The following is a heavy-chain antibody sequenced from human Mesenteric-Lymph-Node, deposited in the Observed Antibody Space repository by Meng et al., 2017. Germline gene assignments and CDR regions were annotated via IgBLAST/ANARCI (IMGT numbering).Heavy chain of an antibody. CDR2: ISAYNGNT. CDR3: ARDSSSWHQYFQH. Sequence: QVQRVPSGAEVKKPGASVKVSCKASGYTFTSYGISWLRQAPREGLEWMGWISAYNGNTNYAQKLQGRVTMTTDTSTSTAYMELRSLRSDDTAVYYCARDSSSWHQYFQHWGQGTLVTVSS. CDR1: GYTFTSYG. D-gene: IGHD6-13*01. V-gene: IGHV1-18*01. J-gene: IGHJ1*01.